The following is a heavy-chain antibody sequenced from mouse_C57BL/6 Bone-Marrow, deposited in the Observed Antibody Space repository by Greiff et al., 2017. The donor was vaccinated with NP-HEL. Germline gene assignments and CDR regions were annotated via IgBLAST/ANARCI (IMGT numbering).Heavy chain of an antibody. CDR2: FHPYNDDT. V-gene: IGHV1-47*01. CDR1: GYTFTTYP. Sequence: QVQLQQSGAELVKPGASVKMSCKASGYTFTTYPIEWMKQNHGKSLEWIGNFHPYNDDTKYNEKFKGKATLTVEESSSTVYLELSRLTSDDSAVYYCARRDDYDDAMDYWGQGTSVTVSS. CDR3: ARRDDYDDAMDY. D-gene: IGHD2-4*01. J-gene: IGHJ4*01.